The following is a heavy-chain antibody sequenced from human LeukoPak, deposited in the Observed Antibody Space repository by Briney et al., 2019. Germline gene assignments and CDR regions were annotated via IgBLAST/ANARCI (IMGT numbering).Heavy chain of an antibody. V-gene: IGHV3-74*01. J-gene: IGHJ4*02. CDR2: INDDGSDT. D-gene: IGHD3-22*01. CDR1: GFTFKLYW. Sequence: QPGGSLRLSCAASGFTFKLYWMHWVRQVPGKGPVWVARINDDGSDTVYADSVKGRFTISRDDAKNMLFLQMNSLRGEGTAVYHCVRGGPSTWFWGQGTLVTVSS. CDR3: VRGGPSTWF.